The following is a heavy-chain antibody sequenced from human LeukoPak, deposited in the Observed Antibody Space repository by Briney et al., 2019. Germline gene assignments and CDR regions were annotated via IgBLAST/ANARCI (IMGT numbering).Heavy chain of an antibody. D-gene: IGHD6-19*01. V-gene: IGHV3-21*01. Sequence: NPGGSLRLSCAASGFTFSSYSMNWVRQAPGKGLEWVSSISTSSSYIYYADSVKGRFTISRDNAKKSLYLQMNSLRADDTAVYYCARDLGYSSGPNYWGQGTRVTVSS. J-gene: IGHJ4*02. CDR3: ARDLGYSSGPNY. CDR2: ISTSSSYI. CDR1: GFTFSSYS.